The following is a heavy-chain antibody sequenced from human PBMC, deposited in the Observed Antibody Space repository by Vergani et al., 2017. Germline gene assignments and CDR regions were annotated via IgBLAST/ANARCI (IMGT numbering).Heavy chain of an antibody. D-gene: IGHD3-22*01. CDR2: FDPEHGEV. CDR1: GYSLTELT. V-gene: IGHV1-24*01. J-gene: IGHJ4*02. CDR3: AIVTDYDDSSGYYLDY. Sequence: QVQLVQSGSEVRKPGASVKVFCQVSGYSLTELTIHWVRQAPGKGLEWMGGFDPEHGEVTFAHHIQGRVTMTEDRSTDTAYMELSSLRPEDTALYYCAIVTDYDDSSGYYLDYWGQGTLVTVSS.